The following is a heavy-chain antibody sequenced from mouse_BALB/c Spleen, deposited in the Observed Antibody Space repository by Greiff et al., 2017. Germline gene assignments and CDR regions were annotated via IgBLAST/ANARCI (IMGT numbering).Heavy chain of an antibody. J-gene: IGHJ3*01. CDR1: GYTFTSYW. CDR3: AREYYGSSLAY. Sequence: QVQLKQSGAELARPGASVKLSCKASGYTFTSYWMQWVKQRPGQGLEWIGAIYPGDGDTRYTQKFKGKATLTADKSSSTAYMQLSSLASEDSAVYYCAREYYGSSLAYWGQGTLVTVSA. D-gene: IGHD1-1*01. CDR2: IYPGDGDT. V-gene: IGHV1-87*01.